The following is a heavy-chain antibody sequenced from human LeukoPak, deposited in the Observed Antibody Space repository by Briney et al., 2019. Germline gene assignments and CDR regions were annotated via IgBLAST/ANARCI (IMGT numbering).Heavy chain of an antibody. J-gene: IGHJ4*02. Sequence: VSVKVSCKASGYTFTGYYMHWVRQAPGQGLEWMGWINPNSGGTNYAQKFQGRVTMTRDTSISTAYMELSRLRSDDTAVYYCASPYDSSGSWNYWGQGTLVTVSS. V-gene: IGHV1-2*02. CDR2: INPNSGGT. D-gene: IGHD3-22*01. CDR3: ASPYDSSGSWNY. CDR1: GYTFTGYY.